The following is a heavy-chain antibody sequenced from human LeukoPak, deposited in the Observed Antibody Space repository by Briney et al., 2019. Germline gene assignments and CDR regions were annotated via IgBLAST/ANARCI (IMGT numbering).Heavy chain of an antibody. CDR3: AREALGYYYDGSGPNFDY. CDR1: GYTXTGYY. CDR2: INPNSGGT. Sequence: ASVKVSCKASGYTXTGYYMHWVRQAPGQGLEWMGWINPNSGGTNYAQKFQGRVTMTRDTSISTAYMELSRLRSDDTAVYYCAREALGYYYDGSGPNFDYWGQGTLVTVSS. J-gene: IGHJ4*02. D-gene: IGHD3-22*01. V-gene: IGHV1-2*02.